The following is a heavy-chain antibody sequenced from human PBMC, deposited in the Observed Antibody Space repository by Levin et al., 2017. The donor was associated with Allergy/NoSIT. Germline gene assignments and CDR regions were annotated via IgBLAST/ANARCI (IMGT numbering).Heavy chain of an antibody. CDR2: IYYSGST. D-gene: IGHD6-19*01. Sequence: RASETLSLTCTVSGGSISSSSYYWGWIRQPPGKGLEWIGSIYYSGSTYYNPSLKSRVTISVDTSKNQFSLKLSSVTAADTAVYYCARPREYSSGWYYFDYWGQGTLVTVSS. CDR3: ARPREYSSGWYYFDY. J-gene: IGHJ4*02. V-gene: IGHV4-39*01. CDR1: GGSISSSSYY.